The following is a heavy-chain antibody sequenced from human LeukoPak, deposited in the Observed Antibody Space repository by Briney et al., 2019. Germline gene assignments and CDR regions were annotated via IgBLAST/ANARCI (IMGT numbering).Heavy chain of an antibody. CDR3: TTGGRGYSYGFDY. V-gene: IGHV3-15*01. D-gene: IGHD5-18*01. CDR1: GFTFSNAW. J-gene: IGHJ4*02. CDR2: IKSKTDGGTT. Sequence: GGSLRLSCAASGFTFSNAWMSWVRQAPGKGREWVGRIKSKTDGGTTDYAAPVKGRFTISRDDSKNTLYLQMNSLKTEDTAVYYCTTGGRGYSYGFDYWGQGTLVTVSS.